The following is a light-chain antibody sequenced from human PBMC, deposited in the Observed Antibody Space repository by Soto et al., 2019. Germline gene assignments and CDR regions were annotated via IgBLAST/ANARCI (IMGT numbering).Light chain of an antibody. CDR3: QQYGSSST. J-gene: IGKJ1*01. Sequence: EMVLTQSPGTLSLSPGERATLSCRASQSVRGSYLAWYQQKPGQAPRLLIFGAASRATGIPDRFSGRGSGTDFTLTIRRLETEDFAVYYCQQYGSSSTFGQGTKVAIK. V-gene: IGKV3-20*01. CDR1: QSVRGSY. CDR2: GAA.